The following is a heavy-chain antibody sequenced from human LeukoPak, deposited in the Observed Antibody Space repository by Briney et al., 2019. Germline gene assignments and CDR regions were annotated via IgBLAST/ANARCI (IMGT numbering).Heavy chain of an antibody. CDR1: RVTVTSNY. V-gene: IGHV3-53*01. Sequence: PRGSLRLSSAASRVTVTSNYMSWVRQAPGKGLEWVSVICSGGSTYYADSVKGRFTISRDNSKNTLYLQMNSLRAEDTAVYYCARNISIWGQGTLVTVSS. J-gene: IGHJ4*02. CDR3: ARNISI. CDR2: ICSGGST. D-gene: IGHD3-3*02.